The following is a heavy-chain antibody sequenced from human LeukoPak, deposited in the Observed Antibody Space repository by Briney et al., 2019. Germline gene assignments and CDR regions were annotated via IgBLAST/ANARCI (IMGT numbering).Heavy chain of an antibody. D-gene: IGHD3-3*01. J-gene: IGHJ6*03. CDR1: GGSFSGYY. V-gene: IGHV4-34*01. CDR3: ARGNYDFWSGYDYYYMDV. CDR2: INHSGST. Sequence: KPSETLSLTCAVYGGSFSGYYWSWIRQPPGKGLEWIGEINHSGSTNYNPSLKSRVTISVDTSKNQFSLNLSSVTAADTAVYYCARGNYDFWSGYDYYYMDVWGKGTTVTVSS.